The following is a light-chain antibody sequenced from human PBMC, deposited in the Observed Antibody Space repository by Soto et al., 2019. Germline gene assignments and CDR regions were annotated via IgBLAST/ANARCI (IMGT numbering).Light chain of an antibody. CDR3: QQYGSWALGT. J-gene: IGKJ1*01. V-gene: IGKV3-20*01. CDR2: GAS. Sequence: EIVLTQSPGTLSLSPGERATLSCRASQSVSSSYLAWYQQKPGQAPRLLIYGASSRATGIPDRFSGSGSGTDFTLTISRLEPEDFAVYYCQQYGSWALGTFGQGTKVDIK. CDR1: QSVSSSY.